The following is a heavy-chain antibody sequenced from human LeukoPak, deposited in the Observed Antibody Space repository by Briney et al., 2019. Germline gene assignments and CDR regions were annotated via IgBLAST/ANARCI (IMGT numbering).Heavy chain of an antibody. D-gene: IGHD5-18*01. CDR3: ARADGYSYGPVFDY. J-gene: IGHJ4*02. Sequence: GGSLRLSCAASGCTFSSYSMNWVRQAPGKGLEWVSSISSSSSYIYYADSVKGRFTISRDNAKNSLYLQMNSLRAEDTAVYYCARADGYSYGPVFDYWGQGTLVTVSS. V-gene: IGHV3-21*01. CDR2: ISSSSSYI. CDR1: GCTFSSYS.